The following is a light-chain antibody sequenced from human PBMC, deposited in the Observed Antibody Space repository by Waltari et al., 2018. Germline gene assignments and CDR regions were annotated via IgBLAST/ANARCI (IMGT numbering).Light chain of an antibody. CDR1: SSDIDAYNY. V-gene: IGLV2-8*01. Sequence: QSALTQPPSASGSPGQSVTISCTGTSSDIDAYNYVSWYQQHPGKAPKLIIYEVIKRPSGVPDRFSGSEACNTASLTVSGLQAEDEADYYCSSYAGSHNYVFGTGTKVTVL. CDR2: EVI. CDR3: SSYAGSHNYV. J-gene: IGLJ1*01.